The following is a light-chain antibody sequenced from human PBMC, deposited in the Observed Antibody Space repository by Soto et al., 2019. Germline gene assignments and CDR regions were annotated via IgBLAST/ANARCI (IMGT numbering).Light chain of an antibody. CDR3: LQHNTYPLLT. J-gene: IGKJ4*01. CDR1: QAIRND. Sequence: DIQMTQSPSSLSASVGDRVTITCRASQAIRNDLAWYQQEPGKAPKRLIYAASSLQSGVPSRFSGSGFGTEFTLTISSLQPEDFATYYCLQHNTYPLLTFGGGTRVEIK. V-gene: IGKV1-17*01. CDR2: AAS.